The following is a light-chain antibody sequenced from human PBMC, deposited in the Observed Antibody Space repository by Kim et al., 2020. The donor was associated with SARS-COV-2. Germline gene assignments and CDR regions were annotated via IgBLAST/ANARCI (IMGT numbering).Light chain of an antibody. Sequence: SPGERAIPACRANQSVSCGDLTWYQQKPGQAPRLLIYGASSRATGIPDRFSGSGYGTDFTRTISRLEPEDFAVYYCQHYDSSQWTFGQGTKVDIK. CDR2: GAS. J-gene: IGKJ1*01. CDR3: QHYDSSQWT. CDR1: QSVSCGD. V-gene: IGKV3-20*01.